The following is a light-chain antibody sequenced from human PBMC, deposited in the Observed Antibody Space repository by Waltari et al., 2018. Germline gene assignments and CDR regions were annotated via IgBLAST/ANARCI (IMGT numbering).Light chain of an antibody. CDR3: QQYYNPPLT. J-gene: IGKJ1*01. V-gene: IGKV4-1*01. Sequence: ISCRSSQSVLYTSDNDNYLAWYQQKPGQPPKLLIYWASTRASGVPDRFSGSGSGTDFTLTINSLQPADVAVYYCQQYYNPPLTFGQGTRVEI. CDR2: WAS. CDR1: QSVLYTSDNDNY.